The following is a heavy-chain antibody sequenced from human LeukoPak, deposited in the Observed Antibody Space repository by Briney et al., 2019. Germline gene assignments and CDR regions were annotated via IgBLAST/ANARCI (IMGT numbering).Heavy chain of an antibody. J-gene: IGHJ4*02. CDR1: GASINSDY. CDR3: VRGWAPRGEKSSFAS. CDR2: IFASGST. D-gene: IGHD3-10*01. Sequence: SETLSLTCTVSGASINSDYWTWVRQVAGKGLEWIGRIFASGSTKYNPYLRSRITMSVDTSKNQFSLDLSSVTAADTGVYYCVRGWAPRGEKSSFASWGQGTLVTVSS. V-gene: IGHV4-4*07.